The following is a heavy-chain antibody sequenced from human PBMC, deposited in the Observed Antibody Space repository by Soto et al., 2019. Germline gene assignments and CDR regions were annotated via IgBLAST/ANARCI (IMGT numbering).Heavy chain of an antibody. Sequence: SETLSLTCAVYGGSFSGYYWSWIRQPPGKGLEWIGEINHSGSTNYNPSLKSRVTISVDTSKNQFSLKLSSVTAADTAVYYCARGGGTYYDFWSGYYPMWFDPWGQGTLVTVSS. CDR3: ARGGGTYYDFWSGYYPMWFDP. CDR1: GGSFSGYY. J-gene: IGHJ5*02. CDR2: INHSGST. D-gene: IGHD3-3*01. V-gene: IGHV4-34*01.